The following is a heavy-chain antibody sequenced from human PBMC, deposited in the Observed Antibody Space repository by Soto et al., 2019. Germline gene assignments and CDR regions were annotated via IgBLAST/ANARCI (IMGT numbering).Heavy chain of an antibody. J-gene: IGHJ4*02. V-gene: IGHV3-7*01. D-gene: IGHD2-21*01. CDR1: GFTFSSYW. CDR2: IKQDGSEK. Sequence: PGGSLRLSCAASGFTFSSYWTSWVRQAPGKGLEWVANIKQDGSEKYYVDSVKGRFTISRDNAKNSLYLQMNSLRAEDTAVYYCARAILRRLLDYWGQGTLVTVSS. CDR3: ARAILRRLLDY.